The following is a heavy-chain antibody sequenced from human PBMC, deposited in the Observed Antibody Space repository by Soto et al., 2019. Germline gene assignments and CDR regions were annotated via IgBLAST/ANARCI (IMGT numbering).Heavy chain of an antibody. CDR3: ASGLLGYFDN. CDR1: GYSFTSYS. CDR2: INAGSGYT. J-gene: IGHJ4*02. Sequence: QVQLVQSGAEVKKPGASVKVSCKASGYSFTSYSMHWVRQAPGQRLEWLGWINAGSGYTKYSQKFQGRVTLTRDTSATTAYMELSSLRSEDTAVYYCASGLLGYFDNWGQGTLVTVSS. D-gene: IGHD7-27*01. V-gene: IGHV1-3*01.